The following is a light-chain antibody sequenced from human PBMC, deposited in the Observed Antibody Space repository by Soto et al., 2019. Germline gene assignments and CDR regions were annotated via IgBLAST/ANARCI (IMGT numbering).Light chain of an antibody. Sequence: EIVMTQSPATLSVSPGERATLSCRASQSVSSNLAWYQQKPGQAPRLLIYGASTRATGVPARISGSASGTEFTLTISSLQSEDFAVYYCQQYKTWPPLTFGGGTKVDIK. CDR2: GAS. J-gene: IGKJ4*01. CDR1: QSVSSN. V-gene: IGKV3-15*01. CDR3: QQYKTWPPLT.